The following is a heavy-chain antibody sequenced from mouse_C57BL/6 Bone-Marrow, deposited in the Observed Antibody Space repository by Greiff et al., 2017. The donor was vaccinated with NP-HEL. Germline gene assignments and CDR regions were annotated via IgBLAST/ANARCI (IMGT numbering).Heavy chain of an antibody. CDR3: ASPAYYSNYDYAMDY. J-gene: IGHJ4*01. V-gene: IGHV7-3*01. CDR2: IRNKANGYTT. Sequence: EVKLQESGGGLVQPGGSLSLSCAASGFTFTDYYMSWVRQPPGKALEWLGFIRNKANGYTTEYSASVKGRFTISRDNSQSILYLQMNALRAEDSATYYCASPAYYSNYDYAMDYWGQGTSVTVSS. D-gene: IGHD2-5*01. CDR1: GFTFTDYY.